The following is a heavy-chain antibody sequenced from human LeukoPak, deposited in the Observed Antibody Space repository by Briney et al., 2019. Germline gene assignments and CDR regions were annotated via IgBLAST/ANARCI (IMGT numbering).Heavy chain of an antibody. V-gene: IGHV3-33*01. J-gene: IGHJ6*02. CDR1: GFTFSSYG. CDR2: IWYDGSNK. Sequence: GRSLRLSCAASGFTFSSYGMHWVRQAPGKGQEWVAVIWYDGSNKYYADSVKGRFTISRDNSKNTLYLQMNSLRAEDTAVYYCARDTRDPGSYYYYYYGMDVWGQGTTVTVSS. D-gene: IGHD1-1*01. CDR3: ARDTRDPGSYYYYYYGMDV.